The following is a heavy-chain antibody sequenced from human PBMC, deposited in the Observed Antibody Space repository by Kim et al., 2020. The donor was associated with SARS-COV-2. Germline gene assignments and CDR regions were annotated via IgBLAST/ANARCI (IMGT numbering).Heavy chain of an antibody. D-gene: IGHD3-10*01. Sequence: GGSLRLSCAASGFTFSSYEMNWVRQAPGKGLEWVSYISSSGSTIYYADSVKGRFTISRDNAKNSLYLQMNSLRAEDTAVYYCARVPFKAVRRGPSPFGDYWGQGTLVTISS. V-gene: IGHV3-48*03. CDR1: GFTFSSYE. J-gene: IGHJ4*02. CDR2: ISSSGSTI. CDR3: ARVPFKAVRRGPSPFGDY.